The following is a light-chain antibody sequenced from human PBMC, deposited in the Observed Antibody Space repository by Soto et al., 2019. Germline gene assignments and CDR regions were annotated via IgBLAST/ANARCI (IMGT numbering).Light chain of an antibody. CDR1: SSDVGGYNH. V-gene: IGLV2-14*01. Sequence: QSVLTQPPSASGTPGQRVSISCTGTSSDVGGYNHVSWYQHHPGKAPKLMIYEVSNRPSGVSNRFSGSKSGNTASLTISGLQADDEADYYCNSHTSSNTRVFGTGTKVTVL. J-gene: IGLJ1*01. CDR3: NSHTSSNTRV. CDR2: EVS.